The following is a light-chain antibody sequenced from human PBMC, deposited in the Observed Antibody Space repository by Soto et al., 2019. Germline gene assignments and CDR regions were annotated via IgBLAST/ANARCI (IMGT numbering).Light chain of an antibody. CDR1: QSVYST. CDR3: QQYNKSPLT. Sequence: EIVMTQSPATLSVSPGERATLSCRASQSVYSTLAWYQQKPGQAPSLLIYHASTRATGIPTRFSGCGSGTEFTLTISSLQSEDFAFYYCQQYNKSPLTFGGGTKLEIK. CDR2: HAS. V-gene: IGKV3-15*01. J-gene: IGKJ4*01.